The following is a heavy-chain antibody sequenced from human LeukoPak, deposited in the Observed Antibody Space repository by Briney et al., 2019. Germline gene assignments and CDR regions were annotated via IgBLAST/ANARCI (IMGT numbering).Heavy chain of an antibody. J-gene: IGHJ6*02. V-gene: IGHV1-2*05. CDR1: GYTFTGYY. CDR3: ARGLTYYDFWSGYWGAETYYYYGMDV. CDR2: INPNSGGT. Sequence: GASVKVSCKASGYTFTGYYMHWVRQAPGQGLEWMGRINPNSGGTNYAQKFQGRVTMTRDTSISTAYMELSRLRSDDTVVYYCARGLTYYDFWSGYWGAETYYYYGMDVWGQGTTVTVSS. D-gene: IGHD3-3*01.